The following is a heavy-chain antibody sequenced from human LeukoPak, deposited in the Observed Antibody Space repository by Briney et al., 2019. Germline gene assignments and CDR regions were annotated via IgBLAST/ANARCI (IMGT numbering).Heavy chain of an antibody. V-gene: IGHV1-2*02. J-gene: IGHJ4*02. CDR2: INPNSGGT. CDR3: ARVSRVYYDTSGRIFDS. D-gene: IGHD3-22*01. CDR1: GYTFTGYY. Sequence: GASVKVSCKASGYTFTGYYMHWVRQAPGQGLEWMGWINPNSGGTNYAQKFQGRVTMTRDTSISTAYMELSRLRSDDTAVYYCARVSRVYYDTSGRIFDSWGQGTLVTVSS.